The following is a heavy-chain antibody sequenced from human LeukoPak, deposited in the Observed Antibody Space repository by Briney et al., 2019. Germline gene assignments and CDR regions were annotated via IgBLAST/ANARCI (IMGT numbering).Heavy chain of an antibody. J-gene: IGHJ4*02. Sequence: PSGTLSLTCAVSGGSISSSNWWSWVRQPPGKGLEWIGEIYHSGSTSYNPSLKSRVTISVDKSKNQFSLKLSSVTAADTAVYYCASVVAAAYYFDYWGQGTLVTVSS. CDR2: IYHSGST. CDR3: ASVVAAAYYFDY. CDR1: GGSISSSNW. D-gene: IGHD2-2*01. V-gene: IGHV4-4*02.